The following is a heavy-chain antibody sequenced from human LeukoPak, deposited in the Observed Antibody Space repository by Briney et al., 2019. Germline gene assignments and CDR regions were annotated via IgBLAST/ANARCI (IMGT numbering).Heavy chain of an antibody. D-gene: IGHD1-26*01. Sequence: PSETLSLTCTVSGGSISSYYWNWIRRPPGKGLEWIGYIYYTGSTNYNPSLKSRVTISVDTSKNQFSLKLSSVTAADTAVYYCARYLVGATSCFDYWGQGTLVTVSS. CDR3: ARYLVGATSCFDY. J-gene: IGHJ4*02. CDR2: IYYTGST. V-gene: IGHV4-59*12. CDR1: GGSISSYY.